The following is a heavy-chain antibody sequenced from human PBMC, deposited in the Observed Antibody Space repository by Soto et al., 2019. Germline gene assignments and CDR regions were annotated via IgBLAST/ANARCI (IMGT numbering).Heavy chain of an antibody. Sequence: SGPTLVNPTQTLSLTCTFSGFSLTTSGLGVGWIRQPPGKALEWLVVIYWDDDKRYSPSLKSRLTITKDTSKNEVVLTMTNMDPVDTATYYCAHFNISSSWPDWGQGTLVTVSS. J-gene: IGHJ4*02. D-gene: IGHD6-13*01. CDR3: AHFNISSSWPD. CDR1: GFSLTTSGLG. V-gene: IGHV2-5*02. CDR2: IYWDDDK.